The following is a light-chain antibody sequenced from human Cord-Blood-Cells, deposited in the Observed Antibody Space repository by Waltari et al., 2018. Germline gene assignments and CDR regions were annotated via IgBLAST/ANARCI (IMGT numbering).Light chain of an antibody. CDR3: QSYDSSLSWV. Sequence: QSVLTQPPSVSGAPGQRVTISCTGSSSNLGAGYDVPWYQQLPGTAPKLLIYGNSNRPSGVPDRFSGSKSGTSASLAITGLQAEDEADYYCQSYDSSLSWVFGGGTKLTVL. J-gene: IGLJ3*02. CDR1: SSNLGAGYD. CDR2: GNS. V-gene: IGLV1-40*01.